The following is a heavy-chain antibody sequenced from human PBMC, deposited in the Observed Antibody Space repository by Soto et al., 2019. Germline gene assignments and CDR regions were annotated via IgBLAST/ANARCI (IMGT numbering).Heavy chain of an antibody. CDR3: ARDGATVTSGGMDV. CDR2: IYYSGST. V-gene: IGHV4-59*01. D-gene: IGHD4-17*01. Sequence: SETLSLACTVSGGSISSYYWSWIRQPPGKGLEWIGYIYYSGSTNYNPSLKSRVTISVDTSKNQFSLKLSSVTAADTAVYYCARDGATVTSGGMDVWGQGTTVTVSS. J-gene: IGHJ6*02. CDR1: GGSISSYY.